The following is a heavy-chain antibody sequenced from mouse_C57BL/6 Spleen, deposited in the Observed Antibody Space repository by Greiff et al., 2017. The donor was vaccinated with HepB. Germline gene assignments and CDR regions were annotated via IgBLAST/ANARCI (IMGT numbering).Heavy chain of an antibody. V-gene: IGHV1-52*01. CDR2: IDPSDSET. CDR1: GYTFTSYW. CDR3: AYDGYYGAMDY. Sequence: VQLQQSGAELVRPGSSVKLSCKASGYTFTSYWMHWVKQRPIQGLEWIGNIDPSDSETHYNQKFKDKATLTVDKSSSTAYMQLSSLTSEDSAVYYCAYDGYYGAMDYWGQGTSVTVSS. J-gene: IGHJ4*01. D-gene: IGHD2-3*01.